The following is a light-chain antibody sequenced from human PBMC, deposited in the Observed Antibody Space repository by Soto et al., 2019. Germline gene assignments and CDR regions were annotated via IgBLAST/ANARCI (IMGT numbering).Light chain of an antibody. CDR1: SGDIGDYNY. J-gene: IGLJ1*01. V-gene: IGLV2-14*01. Sequence: QSVLTQPASVSGSPGQSITISCVGTSGDIGDYNYVSWYQQHPGKVPKVIIYDVSNRPSGVSYRFSGTKSGNTASLTVSGLQAEDEADYFCCSYTRSGTHMFGTGTKLTVL. CDR2: DVS. CDR3: CSYTRSGTHM.